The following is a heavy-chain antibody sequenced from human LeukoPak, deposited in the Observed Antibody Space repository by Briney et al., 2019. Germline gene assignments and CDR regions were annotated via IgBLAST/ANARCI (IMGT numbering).Heavy chain of an antibody. J-gene: IGHJ4*02. CDR3: ARERPIVAGTGDY. Sequence: ASVKVSCKASGYTFTSYYMHWVRQAPGQGLEWMGIINPSGGSTSYAQKLQGRVTMTTDTSTSTAYMELRSLRSDDTAVYYCARERPIVAGTGDYWGQGTLVTVSS. CDR2: INPSGGST. V-gene: IGHV1-46*01. CDR1: GYTFTSYY. D-gene: IGHD6-19*01.